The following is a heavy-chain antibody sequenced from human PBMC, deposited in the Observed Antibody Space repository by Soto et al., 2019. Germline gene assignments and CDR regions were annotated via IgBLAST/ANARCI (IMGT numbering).Heavy chain of an antibody. Sequence: PSETLSLTCTVSGGSISIYYWSWIRQPPGKGLEWIGYVSYNGNTNYNPSFKSRVTISVDTSKNQFSLKLSSVTAADTAVYYCARLSIGYNYEDYFDYWGQGTLVTVS. CDR3: ARLSIGYNYEDYFDY. V-gene: IGHV4-59*08. D-gene: IGHD5-18*01. CDR2: VSYNGNT. CDR1: GGSISIYY. J-gene: IGHJ4*02.